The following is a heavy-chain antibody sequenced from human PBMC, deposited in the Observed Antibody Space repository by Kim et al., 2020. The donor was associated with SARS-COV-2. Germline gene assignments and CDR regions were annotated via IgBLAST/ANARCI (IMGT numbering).Heavy chain of an antibody. CDR3: AGGSGYGSFDY. J-gene: IGHJ4*02. CDR2: N. D-gene: IGHD5-12*01. V-gene: IGHV6-1*01. Sequence: NEYAVSVKSRITINPDTSKNQFSLQLNSVTPEDTAVYYCAGGSGYGSFDYWGQGTLVTVSS.